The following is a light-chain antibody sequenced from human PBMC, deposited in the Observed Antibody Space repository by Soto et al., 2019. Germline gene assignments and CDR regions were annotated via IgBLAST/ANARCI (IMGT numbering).Light chain of an antibody. CDR3: QQYNSYPWT. V-gene: IGKV1-5*01. CDR2: DAS. J-gene: IGKJ1*01. Sequence: DIQMTQSPSTLSASVGDRVTITCRASQSISSWLAWYQQKPGKAPKLLIYDASSLESGVPSRFSGSGSGTESTPTISSLPPDDFATYYCQQYNSYPWTFGQGTKVEIK. CDR1: QSISSW.